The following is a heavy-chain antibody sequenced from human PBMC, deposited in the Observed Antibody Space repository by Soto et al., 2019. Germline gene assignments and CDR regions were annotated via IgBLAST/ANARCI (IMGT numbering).Heavy chain of an antibody. CDR3: ARDRQLLVGLFDY. D-gene: IGHD6-19*01. J-gene: IGHJ4*02. CDR1: GFTFSSYA. Sequence: QVQLVESGGGVVQPGRSLRLSCAASGFTFSSYAMQWVRQAPGKGLEWVAVIWYDGSNKYYADYVKGRFTIYRDNSKNTLYLQMNSLSAEDTALYFCARDRQLLVGLFDYWGQGTLVTVSS. CDR2: IWYDGSNK. V-gene: IGHV3-33*01.